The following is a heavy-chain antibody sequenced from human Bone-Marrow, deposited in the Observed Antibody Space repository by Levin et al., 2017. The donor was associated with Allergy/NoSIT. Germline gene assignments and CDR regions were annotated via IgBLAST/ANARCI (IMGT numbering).Heavy chain of an antibody. CDR3: AKESIAAAGTWLPGKTPRLNYYFDY. CDR2: ISWNSGSI. D-gene: IGHD6-13*01. V-gene: IGHV3-9*01. J-gene: IGHJ4*02. Sequence: GGSLRLSCAASGFTFDDYAMHWVRQAPGKGLEWVSGISWNSGSIGYADSVKGRFTISRDNAKNSLYLQMNSLRAEDTALYYCAKESIAAAGTWLPGKTPRLNYYFDYWGQGTLVTVSS. CDR1: GFTFDDYA.